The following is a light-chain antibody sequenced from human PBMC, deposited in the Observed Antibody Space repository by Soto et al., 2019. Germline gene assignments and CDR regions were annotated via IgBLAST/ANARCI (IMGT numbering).Light chain of an antibody. V-gene: IGLV2-8*01. CDR3: SSYAGRNNLV. CDR1: SSDVGGYNY. J-gene: IGLJ3*02. Sequence: QSALTQPPSASGSPGQSVTISCTGTSSDVGGYNYVSWYQQHPDKAPKIMIYEVNKRPSGVPDRFSGSKSGNTASLTVSGLHVEDEADYYCSSYAGRNNLVFGGGTKVTVL. CDR2: EVN.